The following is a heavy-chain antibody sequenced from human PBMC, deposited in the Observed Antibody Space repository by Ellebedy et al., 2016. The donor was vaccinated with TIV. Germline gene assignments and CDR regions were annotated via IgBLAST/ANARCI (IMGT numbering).Heavy chain of an antibody. D-gene: IGHD6-19*01. Sequence: GESLMISCAASGFTFSSYSINWVRQAPGKGLEWLLYISSTSRNIYYADSVKGRFTISRDNDKNTVYLQMNSLRDEDTAVYYCARVYSSGLTSDYWGRGTLVTVSS. CDR3: ARVYSSGLTSDY. CDR1: GFTFSSYS. CDR2: ISSTSRNI. J-gene: IGHJ4*02. V-gene: IGHV3-48*02.